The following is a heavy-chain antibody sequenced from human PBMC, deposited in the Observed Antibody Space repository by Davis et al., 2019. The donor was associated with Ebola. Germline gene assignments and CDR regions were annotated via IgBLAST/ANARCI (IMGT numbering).Heavy chain of an antibody. Sequence: GESLKISCAASGFTFSGSAMHWVRQASGKGLEWVGRIRSKANSYATAYAASVKGRFTISRDDSKNTAHLQMNSLKTEDTAVYYCTANDYGDYGVDYWGQGTLVTVSS. CDR1: GFTFSGSA. J-gene: IGHJ4*02. CDR2: IRSKANSYAT. D-gene: IGHD4-17*01. V-gene: IGHV3-73*01. CDR3: TANDYGDYGVDY.